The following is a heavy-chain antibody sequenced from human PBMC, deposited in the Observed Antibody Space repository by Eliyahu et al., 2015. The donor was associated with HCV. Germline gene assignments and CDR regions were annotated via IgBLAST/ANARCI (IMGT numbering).Heavy chain of an antibody. Sequence: QVQLVQSGAXVKKPGASVKVSCKASGSXFXGYXMHWVRQAPGHGLEWMGWINPNSGGTNYAQKFQGWVTMTRDTSISTAYMELSRLRSDDTAVYYCARGDSSQPGRYFDYWGQGTLVTVSS. CDR1: GSXFXGYX. J-gene: IGHJ4*02. CDR2: INPNSGGT. D-gene: IGHD6-13*01. V-gene: IGHV1-2*04. CDR3: ARGDSSQPGRYFDY.